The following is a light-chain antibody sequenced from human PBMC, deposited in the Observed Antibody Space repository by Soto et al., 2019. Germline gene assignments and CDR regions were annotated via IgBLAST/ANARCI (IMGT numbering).Light chain of an antibody. CDR1: SSDIGAYNY. V-gene: IGLV2-14*01. Sequence: QSVLTQPASVSGSPGQSITISCTGTSSDIGAYNYVSWYQQHPGKAPKLMIYEVSNRPSGVSNRFSGSKSGNTASLTISGLQAEDEAEYYCSSYTTSSTLNVVFGGGTKLTVL. CDR2: EVS. J-gene: IGLJ2*01. CDR3: SSYTTSSTLNVV.